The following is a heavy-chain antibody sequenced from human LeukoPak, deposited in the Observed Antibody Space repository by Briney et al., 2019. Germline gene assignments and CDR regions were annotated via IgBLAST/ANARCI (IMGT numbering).Heavy chain of an antibody. V-gene: IGHV1-18*01. J-gene: IGHJ4*02. CDR1: GYTFTRYG. D-gene: IGHD1-26*01. Sequence: ASVKVSCKASGYTFTRYGMSWVRQAPGQGLEWMGWISGSNGNTNYAQKLQGRVTMTTDTSTGTAYMELRSLRSDDTAVYYCARSGRGTYYYFDSWGQGTLVTVSS. CDR2: ISGSNGNT. CDR3: ARSGRGTYYYFDS.